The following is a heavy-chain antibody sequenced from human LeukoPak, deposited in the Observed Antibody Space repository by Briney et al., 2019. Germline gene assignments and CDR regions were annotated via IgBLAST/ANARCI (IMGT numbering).Heavy chain of an antibody. CDR3: ARQRLGYCSGGSCYSSHNWFDP. D-gene: IGHD2-15*01. V-gene: IGHV3-30-3*01. CDR2: ISYDGSNK. J-gene: IGHJ5*02. Sequence: GRSLRLSCAASGFTFSSYAMHWVRQARGKGLEWVSVISYDGSNKYYADSVKGRFTNSRDNSKNTLYLQMNSLRAEDTAVYYCARQRLGYCSGGSCYSSHNWFDPWGQGTLVTVSS. CDR1: GFTFSSYA.